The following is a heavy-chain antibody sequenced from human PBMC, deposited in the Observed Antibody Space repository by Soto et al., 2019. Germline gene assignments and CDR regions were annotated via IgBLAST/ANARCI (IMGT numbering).Heavy chain of an antibody. V-gene: IGHV3-23*01. CDR2: ISGRGGST. Sequence: GKGLDWVSAISGRGGSTYSADSVKGRFTISRDNSKNTLYLQMSSLRAEDTAFFFSSRRRHTRLQSGLGIRGEQPSDL. CDR3: SRRRHTRLQSGLGIRGEQPSDL. J-gene: IGHJ2*01. D-gene: IGHD2-21*01.